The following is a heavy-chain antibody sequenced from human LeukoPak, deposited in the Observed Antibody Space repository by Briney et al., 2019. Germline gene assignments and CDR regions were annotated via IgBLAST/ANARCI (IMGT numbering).Heavy chain of an antibody. J-gene: IGHJ5*02. CDR2: ISGSGGST. D-gene: IGHD2-2*01. CDR3: AKDNRCSSTSCHFNWFDP. CDR1: GFTFSSYA. Sequence: GGSLRLPCAASGFTFSSYAMSWVRQAPGKGLEWVSAISGSGGSTYYADSVKGRFTISRDNSKNTLYLQMNSLRAEDTAVYYCAKDNRCSSTSCHFNWFDPWGQGTLVTVSS. V-gene: IGHV3-23*01.